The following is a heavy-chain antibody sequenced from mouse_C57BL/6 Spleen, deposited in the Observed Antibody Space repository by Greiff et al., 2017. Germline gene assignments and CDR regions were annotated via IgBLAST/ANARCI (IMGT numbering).Heavy chain of an antibody. CDR3: ARGGDYYGSTPFDY. V-gene: IGHV1-72*01. CDR1: GYTFTSYW. CDR2: IGPNSGGT. D-gene: IGHD1-1*01. Sequence: QVQLQQPGAELVKPGASVKLSCKASGYTFTSYWMHWVKQRPGRGLEWIGRIGPNSGGTKYNEKFKSQATLTVDKPSNTAYMQLSSLTSEDSAVYYCARGGDYYGSTPFDYWGQGSTLTVSS. J-gene: IGHJ2*01.